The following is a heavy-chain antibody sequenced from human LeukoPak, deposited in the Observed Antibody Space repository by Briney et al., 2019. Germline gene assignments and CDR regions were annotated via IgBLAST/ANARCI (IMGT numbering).Heavy chain of an antibody. D-gene: IGHD1-26*01. CDR1: GFTFSTYS. CDR3: ARVGYYYYYMDV. Sequence: GGSLRLSCAASGFTFSTYSLNWVRQAPGKGLEWVSSISSSSSYIFYGDSVKGRFTISRDNAKKLLYLQMNSLRAEDTTVYYCARVGYYYYYMDVWGKGTTVTVTS. J-gene: IGHJ6*03. V-gene: IGHV3-21*01. CDR2: ISSSSSYI.